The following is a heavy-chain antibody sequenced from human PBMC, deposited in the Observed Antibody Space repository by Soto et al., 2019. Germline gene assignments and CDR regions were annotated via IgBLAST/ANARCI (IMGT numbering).Heavy chain of an antibody. V-gene: IGHV3-23*01. Sequence: GGSLRLSCAASGFTFSSYTLSWVRQAPGKGLEWVSFISGDGLSTYYAESVKGRFTVSRDNSRNTLYLQMTSLRAEDTAVYYCAKEGRYGTSASGYGGDYFDYWGQRTLVTVS. CDR2: ISGDGLST. CDR1: GFTFSSYT. D-gene: IGHD2-2*01. CDR3: AKEGRYGTSASGYGGDYFDY. J-gene: IGHJ4*02.